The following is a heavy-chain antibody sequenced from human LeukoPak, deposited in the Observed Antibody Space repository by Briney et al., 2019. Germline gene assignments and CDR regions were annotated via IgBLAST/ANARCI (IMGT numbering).Heavy chain of an antibody. CDR1: GYTFTSYY. CDR3: ARVGDPGPPKFDY. V-gene: IGHV1-69*05. Sequence: SVKVSCKASGYTFTSYYMHWVRQAPGQGLEWMGGIIPIFGTANYAQKFQGRVTITTDESTSTAYMELSSLRSEDTAVYYCARVGDPGPPKFDYWGQGTLVTVSS. J-gene: IGHJ4*02. D-gene: IGHD3-10*01. CDR2: IIPIFGTA.